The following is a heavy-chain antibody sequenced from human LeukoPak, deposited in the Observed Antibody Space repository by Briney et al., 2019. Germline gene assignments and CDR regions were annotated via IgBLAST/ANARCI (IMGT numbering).Heavy chain of an antibody. D-gene: IGHD3-10*01. CDR1: GYSISNAYY. J-gene: IGHJ5*02. Sequence: PSETLSLTCTVSGYSISNAYYWGWIRQPPGKGLEWIGSIYYSGSTYYNPSLKSRVTISVDTSKNQFSLKLSSVTAADTAVYYCARPYYGSGSYYRHDWFDPWGQGTLVTVSS. CDR2: IYYSGST. CDR3: ARPYYGSGSYYRHDWFDP. V-gene: IGHV4-38-2*02.